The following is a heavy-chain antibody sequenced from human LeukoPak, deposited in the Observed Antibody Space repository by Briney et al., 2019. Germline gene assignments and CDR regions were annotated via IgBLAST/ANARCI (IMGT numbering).Heavy chain of an antibody. D-gene: IGHD6-6*01. CDR3: ATRTERYSSSVVDY. CDR1: GGSFSGYY. V-gene: IGHV4-34*01. CDR2: INHSGST. Sequence: SETLSLTCAVYGGSFSGYYWSWIRQPPGKGLEWIGEINHSGSTNYNPSLKSRVTISVDTSKNQFSLKLSSATAADTAVYYCATRTERYSSSVVDYWGQGTLVTVSS. J-gene: IGHJ4*02.